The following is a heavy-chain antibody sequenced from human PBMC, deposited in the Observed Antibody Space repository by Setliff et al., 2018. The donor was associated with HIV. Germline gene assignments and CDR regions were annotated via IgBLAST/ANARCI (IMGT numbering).Heavy chain of an antibody. D-gene: IGHD3-22*01. J-gene: IGHJ3*02. Sequence: SETLSLTCTVSGGSISSSNYYWGWIRQPPGKGLEWIGSIYYSGSTYYNPSLKSRVTISVDTSKNQFSLKLSSVTAADTAVYYCARATSAKTYYYDSSGYSYAFDIWGQGTMVTVSS. CDR3: ARATSAKTYYYDSSGYSYAFDI. CDR1: GGSISSSNYY. CDR2: IYYSGST. V-gene: IGHV4-39*07.